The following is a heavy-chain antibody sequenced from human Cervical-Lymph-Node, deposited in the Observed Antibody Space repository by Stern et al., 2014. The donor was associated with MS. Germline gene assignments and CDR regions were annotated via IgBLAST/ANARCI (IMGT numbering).Heavy chain of an antibody. CDR2: IYWDDGK. D-gene: IGHD3-22*01. V-gene: IGHV2-5*02. CDR3: VDRPVVQESGGYYPFQH. Sequence: ESGPMLVKPTQTLTLTCTFSGFSLTASGVGVGWIRQPPGKAPEWLALIYWDDGKRYNPSLESRLTITKDTSKNQVVLTMNNMDPVDTATYYCVDRPVVQESGGYYPFQHWGQGALVTVSS. J-gene: IGHJ1*01. CDR1: GFSLTASGVG.